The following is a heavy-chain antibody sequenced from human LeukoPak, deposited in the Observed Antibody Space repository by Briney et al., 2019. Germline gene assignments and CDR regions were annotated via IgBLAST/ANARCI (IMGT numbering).Heavy chain of an antibody. CDR2: ISGSGGST. J-gene: IGHJ4*02. CDR1: GFTFSSYA. D-gene: IGHD2-2*01. CDR3: AKRDFYCSSTSCHFDY. V-gene: IGHV3-23*01. Sequence: GGSLRLSCAASGFTFSSYAMSWVRQAPGKGLEWVSAISGSGGSTYYADSVKGRFTISRDNSKNTLYLQMNSLRAEDTAVYYCAKRDFYCSSTSCHFDYWGQGTLVTVSS.